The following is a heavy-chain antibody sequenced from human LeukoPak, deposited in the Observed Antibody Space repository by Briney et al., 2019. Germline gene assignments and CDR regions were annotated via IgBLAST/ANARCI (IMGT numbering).Heavy chain of an antibody. CDR3: ARVARSEWGLLLLDY. CDR2: ISAYNGNT. V-gene: IGHV1-18*01. D-gene: IGHD1-26*01. CDR1: GYTVTSYG. J-gene: IGHJ4*02. Sequence: ASVNVSCKASGYTVTSYGISWVRQAPGQGLEWMGWISAYNGNTNYAQKLQGRVTMTTDTSTSKGYMELRSRRSDDTAVYYCARVARSEWGLLLLDYWGQGTLVTVPS.